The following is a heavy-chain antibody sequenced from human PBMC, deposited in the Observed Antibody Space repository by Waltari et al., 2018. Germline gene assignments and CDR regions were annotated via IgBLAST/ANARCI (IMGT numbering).Heavy chain of an antibody. D-gene: IGHD3-10*01. Sequence: QVQLVQSGAEVKKPGSSVKVSCKASGGTFSSYAISWVRQAPGQGLAWMGGIIPIFGTANYAQKFQGRVTITTDESTSTAYMELSRLRSEDTAVNYCARGESMVRNQLIGCYYYGMDVWGQGTTVTVSS. CDR1: GGTFSSYA. V-gene: IGHV1-69*01. CDR2: IIPIFGTA. J-gene: IGHJ6*02. CDR3: ARGESMVRNQLIGCYYYGMDV.